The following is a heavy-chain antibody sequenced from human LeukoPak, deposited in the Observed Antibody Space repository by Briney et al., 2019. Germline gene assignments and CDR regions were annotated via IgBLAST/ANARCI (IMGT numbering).Heavy chain of an antibody. J-gene: IGHJ6*03. CDR2: ITSTSSYV. CDR3: ARAPSVGYYYYYYMDV. V-gene: IGHV3-21*01. CDR1: GFTFSTYN. Sequence: PGGSLRLSCEASGFTFSTYNMNWVRQAPGKRLEWVSSITSTSSYVFYADSVKGRFTISRDNAKNSLYLQINSLRAEDTAVYYCARAPSVGYYYYYYMDVWGKGTTVTVSS.